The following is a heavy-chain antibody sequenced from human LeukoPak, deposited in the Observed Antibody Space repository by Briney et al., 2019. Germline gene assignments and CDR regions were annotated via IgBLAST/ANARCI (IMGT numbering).Heavy chain of an antibody. J-gene: IGHJ4*02. V-gene: IGHV4-59*08. D-gene: IGHD6-25*01. CDR2: IYFSGST. Sequence: SETLSLTCTVSGGSISSYYWSWIRQPPGKGLEWIGYIYFSGSTNYNPSLKSRVTISVDTSKNQFSLKLSSVTAADTAVYYCASRELYSSEPFDYWGQGTLVTVSS. CDR3: ASRELYSSEPFDY. CDR1: GGSISSYY.